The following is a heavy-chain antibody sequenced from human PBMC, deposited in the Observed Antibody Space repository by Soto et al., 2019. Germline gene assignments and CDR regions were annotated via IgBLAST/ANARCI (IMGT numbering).Heavy chain of an antibody. V-gene: IGHV1-46*01. CDR3: ARGAIFGVKYYYYAMDV. D-gene: IGHD3-3*01. CDR2: INPSGGST. CDR1: GYTFTSYY. J-gene: IGHJ6*02. Sequence: VASVKVSCKASGYTFTSYYMHWVRQAPGQGLEWMGIINPSGGSTSYAQKFQGRVTMTRDTSTSTVYMELSSLRSEDTAVYHCARGAIFGVKYYYYAMDVWGQGTTVTVSS.